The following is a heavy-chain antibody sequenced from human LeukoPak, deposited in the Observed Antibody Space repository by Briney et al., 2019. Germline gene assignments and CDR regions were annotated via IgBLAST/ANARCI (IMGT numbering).Heavy chain of an antibody. CDR3: ARESGRSSGYYYSGGDAFDI. D-gene: IGHD3-22*01. J-gene: IGHJ3*02. Sequence: PSETLSLTCTVSGGSINSYYWSWIREPPGKGLEWIGYIYYSGSTNYNPSLKSRVTISVDTSKNQFSLKLSSVTAADTAVYYCARESGRSSGYYYSGGDAFDIWGQGTMVTVSS. CDR1: GGSINSYY. V-gene: IGHV4-59*01. CDR2: IYYSGST.